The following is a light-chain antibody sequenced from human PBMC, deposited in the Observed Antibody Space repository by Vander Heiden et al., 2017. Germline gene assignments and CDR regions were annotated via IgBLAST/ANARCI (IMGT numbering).Light chain of an antibody. CDR3: AAWDDSLTAWV. J-gene: IGLJ3*02. CDR2: GNN. Sequence: QSVLTQPPSASGTPGQRVTISCSGSSSNIGSNSVYWYQQLPGTAPKLLIYGNNQRPSGVPDRFSGSKSGTSASLAISGIRSEDEADFYCAAWDDSLTAWVFGGGTKLTVL. CDR1: SSNIGSNS. V-gene: IGLV1-47*02.